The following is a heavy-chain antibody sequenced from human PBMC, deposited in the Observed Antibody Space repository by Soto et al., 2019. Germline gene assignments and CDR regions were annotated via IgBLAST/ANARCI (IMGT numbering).Heavy chain of an antibody. CDR1: GGTFSSYA. V-gene: IGHV1-69*12. D-gene: IGHD6-19*01. Sequence: QVQLVQSGAEVKKPGSSVKFSCKASGGTFSSYAISWVRQAPGQGLEWMGGIIPIFGTANYAQKFQGRVTITADESTSTAYMELSSRRSEDTAVYYCARGPGSGWYLSRLGGWFDPWGQGTLVTVSS. J-gene: IGHJ5*02. CDR3: ARGPGSGWYLSRLGGWFDP. CDR2: IIPIFGTA.